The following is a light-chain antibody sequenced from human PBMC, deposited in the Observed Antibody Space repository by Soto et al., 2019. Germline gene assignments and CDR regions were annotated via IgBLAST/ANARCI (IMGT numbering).Light chain of an antibody. CDR1: QSVSSY. J-gene: IGKJ4*01. V-gene: IGKV3-20*01. CDR2: DAS. Sequence: EIVLTQSPATLSFSPGERATLYCRASQSVSSYLAWYQQKPGQAPRLLIYDASSRATGIPDRFSGSGSGTDFTLTISRLEPEDFAVYYCQQYGSSPLTFGGGTKVEIK. CDR3: QQYGSSPLT.